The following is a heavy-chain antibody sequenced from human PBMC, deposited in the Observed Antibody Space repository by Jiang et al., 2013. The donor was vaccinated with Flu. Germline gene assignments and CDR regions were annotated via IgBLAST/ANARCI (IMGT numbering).Heavy chain of an antibody. Sequence: KPGSSVRVSCKASGGSFRDVISWVRQAPGQGLEWMGVIIPIYGATQNAQKFQGRVTLTADEVTSTAYMELSSLTSEDTAVYYCARVRDDSSGYYDHGYYYYAMGVWGQGTTVTVSS. CDR1: GGSFRDV. V-gene: IGHV1-69*01. CDR3: ARVRDDSSGYYDHGYYYYAMGV. J-gene: IGHJ6*02. CDR2: IIPIYGAT. D-gene: IGHD3-22*01.